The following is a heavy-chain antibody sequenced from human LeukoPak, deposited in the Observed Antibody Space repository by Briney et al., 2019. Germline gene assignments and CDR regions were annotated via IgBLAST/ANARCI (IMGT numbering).Heavy chain of an antibody. CDR1: GFTFSTYA. CDR3: AKDLGYSSSCPDY. V-gene: IGHV3-23*01. J-gene: IGHJ4*02. Sequence: GGSLRLSCAASGFTFSTYAMSWVRQAPGKGLEWVSAISGSGGSTYYADSVKGRFTISRDNSKNTLYLQMNSLRAEDTAVYYCAKDLGYSSSCPDYWGQGTLVTVSS. CDR2: ISGSGGST. D-gene: IGHD6-13*01.